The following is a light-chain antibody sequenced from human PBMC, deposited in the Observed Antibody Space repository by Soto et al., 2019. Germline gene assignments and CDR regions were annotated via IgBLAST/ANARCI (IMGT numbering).Light chain of an antibody. Sequence: EIVLTQSPATLSLSPGERATLSCRASQSLINFVAWYQHKPGQPPRLLIYGASSRAIGIPDRFSGSVSGSDFILTINRLEPEDFAVYYCQQYGSSHTFGQGTLLEIK. CDR3: QQYGSSHT. V-gene: IGKV3-20*01. CDR2: GAS. CDR1: QSLINF. J-gene: IGKJ5*01.